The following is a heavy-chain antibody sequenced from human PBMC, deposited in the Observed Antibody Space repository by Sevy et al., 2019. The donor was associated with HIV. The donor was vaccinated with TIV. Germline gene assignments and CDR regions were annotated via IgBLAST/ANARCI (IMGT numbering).Heavy chain of an antibody. CDR1: GFTFSPYW. CDR2: IKQDGSGK. Sequence: GGSLRLSCAASGFTFSPYWMNWVRQAPGKGLEWVANIKQDGSGKNYVDSVKGRFTISRDNARNSLFLELNSLKVEDTAVYYCATDLFSSSSADVFDIWGQGTMVTVS. J-gene: IGHJ3*02. V-gene: IGHV3-7*01. D-gene: IGHD6-6*01. CDR3: ATDLFSSSSADVFDI.